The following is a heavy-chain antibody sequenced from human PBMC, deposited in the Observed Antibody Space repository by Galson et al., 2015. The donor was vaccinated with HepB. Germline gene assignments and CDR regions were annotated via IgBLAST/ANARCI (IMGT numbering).Heavy chain of an antibody. D-gene: IGHD2-2*01. CDR3: ARGRSKPAAIRGLYYYYGMDV. Sequence: SVKVSCKASGYTFTSYDINRVRQATGQGLEWMGWMNPNSGNTGYAQKFQGRVTMTRNTSISTAYMELSSLRSEDTAVYYCARGRSKPAAIRGLYYYYGMDVWGQGTTVTVSS. CDR2: MNPNSGNT. V-gene: IGHV1-8*01. J-gene: IGHJ6*02. CDR1: GYTFTSYD.